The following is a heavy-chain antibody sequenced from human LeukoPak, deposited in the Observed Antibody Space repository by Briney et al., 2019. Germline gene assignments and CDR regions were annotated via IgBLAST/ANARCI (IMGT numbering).Heavy chain of an antibody. V-gene: IGHV1-2*02. Sequence: ASVKVSCKASGYTFTGYYMHWVRQAPGQGLEWMGWINPNSGGTNYAQKFQGRVTMTRDTSISTAYMELSRLRSDDTAVYYCARASKGQKGIAVARLDYWGQGSLVTVSS. CDR2: INPNSGGT. CDR3: ARASKGQKGIAVARLDY. D-gene: IGHD6-19*01. J-gene: IGHJ4*02. CDR1: GYTFTGYY.